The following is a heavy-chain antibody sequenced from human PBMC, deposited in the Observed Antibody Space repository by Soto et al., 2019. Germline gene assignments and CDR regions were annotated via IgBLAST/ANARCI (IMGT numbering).Heavy chain of an antibody. Sequence: ASVKVSCKVSGYTLTELSMHWVRQAPGKGLEWMGGFDPEDGETIYAQRFQGRVTMTEDTSTDTAYMELSSLRSEDTAVYYCATDNGSPPIDDAFDIWGQGTMVTVSS. V-gene: IGHV1-24*01. J-gene: IGHJ3*02. CDR2: FDPEDGET. CDR3: ATDNGSPPIDDAFDI. CDR1: GYTLTELS. D-gene: IGHD1-26*01.